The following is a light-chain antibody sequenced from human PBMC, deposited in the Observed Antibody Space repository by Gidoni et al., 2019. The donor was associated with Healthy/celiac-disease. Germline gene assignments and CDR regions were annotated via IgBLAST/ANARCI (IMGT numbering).Light chain of an antibody. V-gene: IGKV3-20*01. J-gene: IGKJ2*01. Sequence: ELVLTQYPGTLSLSPGERATLSCRASKSVSSSYLTWDQQKPGQAPRLLIYGASSRATGIPDRFSGSGSGTDFTLTISRLEPEDFAVYYCQQYGSSPRTFGQGTKLEIK. CDR1: KSVSSSY. CDR3: QQYGSSPRT. CDR2: GAS.